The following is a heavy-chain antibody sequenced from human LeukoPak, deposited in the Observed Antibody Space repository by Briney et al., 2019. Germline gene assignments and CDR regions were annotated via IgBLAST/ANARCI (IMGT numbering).Heavy chain of an antibody. CDR3: ARRDFWSGYVTKFDY. D-gene: IGHD3-3*01. J-gene: IGHJ4*02. Sequence: PSETLSLTCTVSGGSVSSGSYYWSWIRQPPGKGLEWIGYIYYSGSTNYNPSLKSRVTISVDTSKNQFSLKLSSVTAADTAVYYCARRDFWSGYVTKFDYWGQGTLVTVSS. CDR1: GGSVSSGSYY. CDR2: IYYSGST. V-gene: IGHV4-61*01.